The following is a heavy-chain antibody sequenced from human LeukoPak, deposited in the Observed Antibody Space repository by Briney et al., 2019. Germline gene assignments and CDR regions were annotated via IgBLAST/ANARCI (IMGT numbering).Heavy chain of an antibody. CDR2: IVPVFGTA. Sequence: SVKVSCKASGGTFSSYAISWVRQAPGQGLEWIGRIVPVFGTANYAQKFQDRVTITADESTSTAYMELSSLRSEDTAIYYCASRLYCRNTRCRNFPFAYWGQGTLVTVSS. V-gene: IGHV1-69*15. CDR1: GGTFSSYA. CDR3: ASRLYCRNTRCRNFPFAY. D-gene: IGHD2-2*01. J-gene: IGHJ4*02.